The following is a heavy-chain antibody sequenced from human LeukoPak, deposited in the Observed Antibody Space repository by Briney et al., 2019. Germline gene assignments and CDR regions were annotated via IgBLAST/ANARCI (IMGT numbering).Heavy chain of an antibody. CDR3: TRRVVGATNRGSWFDP. Sequence: PGGSLRLSCAASGFTFSGSAMHWVRQASGKGLEWVGRIRSKANSYATAYAASVKGRFTISRDDSKNTAYLQMNSLKTEDTAVYYCTRRVVGATNRGSWFDPWGQGTLVTVSS. J-gene: IGHJ5*02. D-gene: IGHD1-26*01. CDR2: IRSKANSYAT. CDR1: GFTFSGSA. V-gene: IGHV3-73*01.